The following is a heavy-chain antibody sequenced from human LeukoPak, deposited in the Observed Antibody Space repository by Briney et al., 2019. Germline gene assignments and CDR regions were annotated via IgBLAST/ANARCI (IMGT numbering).Heavy chain of an antibody. V-gene: IGHV4-38-2*02. CDR1: GYSLSSGYY. CDR2: IYHSGST. Sequence: PSGTPSLPRTVSGYSLSSGYYWGWIRQPPGKGLEWVGSIYHSGSTYYNPSLKSRVTISVDTSKNQFSLKLSSVTAADTAVYYCAREGPVGIVGAPDYWGQGTLVTVSS. D-gene: IGHD1-26*01. CDR3: AREGPVGIVGAPDY. J-gene: IGHJ4*02.